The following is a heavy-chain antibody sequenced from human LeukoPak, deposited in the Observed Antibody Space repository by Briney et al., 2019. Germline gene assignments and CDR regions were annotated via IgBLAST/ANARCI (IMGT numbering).Heavy chain of an antibody. V-gene: IGHV3-72*01. CDR1: GFTFSSYA. Sequence: GGSLRLSCAASGFTFSSYAMSWVRQAPGKGLEWVGRIRNKGNSYTTEYAASVKGRFTISRDDSKNSLYLQMNSLKTEDTAVYYCARAAYGSGGFYIDYWGQGTLVTVSS. CDR3: ARAAYGSGGFYIDY. J-gene: IGHJ4*02. D-gene: IGHD2-15*01. CDR2: IRNKGNSYTT.